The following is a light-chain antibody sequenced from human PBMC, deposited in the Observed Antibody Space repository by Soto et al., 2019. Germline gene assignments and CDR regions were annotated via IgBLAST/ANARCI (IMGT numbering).Light chain of an antibody. CDR3: QQLNSYPLT. J-gene: IGKJ4*01. CDR1: QGIRND. CDR2: AAS. Sequence: IHMTHSPSSLSASVLYRVTITFLASQGIRNDLGWYQQKPGKAPKRLIYAASTLQSGVPSRFSGSGSGTDFTLTISSLQPENFATYYCQQLNSYPLTFGGGTKVDIK. V-gene: IGKV1-17*01.